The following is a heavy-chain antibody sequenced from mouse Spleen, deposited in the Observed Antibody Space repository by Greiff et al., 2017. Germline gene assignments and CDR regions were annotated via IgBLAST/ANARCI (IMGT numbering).Heavy chain of an antibody. J-gene: IGHJ3*01. D-gene: IGHD2-5*01. V-gene: IGHV1-87*01. Sequence: VQLQQSGAELARPGASVKLSCKASGYTFTSYWMQWVKQRPGQGLEWIGAIYPGDGDTRYTQKFKDKATLTVDKSSSTAYMQLSSLTSEDSAVYYCATYYSNSWFAYWGQGTLVTVSA. CDR3: ATYYSNSWFAY. CDR2: IYPGDGDT. CDR1: GYTFTSYW.